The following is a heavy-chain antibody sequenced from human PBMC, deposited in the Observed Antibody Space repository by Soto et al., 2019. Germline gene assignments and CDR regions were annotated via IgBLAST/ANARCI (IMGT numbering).Heavy chain of an antibody. CDR1: GDSISTYY. CDR3: VRENYSTWKNDYYYYGMDV. J-gene: IGHJ6*02. Sequence: QVQLQESGPGLVKPSETLSLTCTVSGDSISTYYWSWIRQPPGKGLEWIGCIYYTGSTNYNPSLKSRVTISVDTSKNQFSLKLTSVTAADAAVYHCVRENYSTWKNDYYYYGMDVWGQGTTVTVSS. CDR2: IYYTGST. D-gene: IGHD6-13*01. V-gene: IGHV4-59*01.